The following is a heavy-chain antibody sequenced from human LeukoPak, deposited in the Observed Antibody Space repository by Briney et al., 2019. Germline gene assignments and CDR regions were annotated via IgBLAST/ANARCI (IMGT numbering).Heavy chain of an antibody. CDR1: GYTLTELS. Sequence: ASVKVPCKVSGYTLTELSMHWVRQAPGKGLEWMGGFDPEDGETIYAQKFQGRVTMTEDTSTDTAYMELSSLRSEDTAVYYCATDTTEGGYFDYWGQGTLVTVSS. CDR3: ATDTTEGGYFDY. CDR2: FDPEDGET. J-gene: IGHJ4*02. D-gene: IGHD2/OR15-2a*01. V-gene: IGHV1-24*01.